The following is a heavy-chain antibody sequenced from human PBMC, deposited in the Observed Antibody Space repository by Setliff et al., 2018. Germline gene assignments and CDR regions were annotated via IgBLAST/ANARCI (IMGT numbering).Heavy chain of an antibody. CDR2: VYHSGST. V-gene: IGHV4-38-2*02. D-gene: IGHD3-10*02. CDR3: ARGLFGERFFYYMDV. Sequence: SETLSLTCTVSGYSISSAYYWGWIRQPPGKGLEWIGNVYHSGSTYYNPSPKSRVTISVDTSKSQFSLTLISVTAADTAVYYCARGLFGERFFYYMDVWGKGASVTVSS. CDR1: GYSISSAYY. J-gene: IGHJ6*03.